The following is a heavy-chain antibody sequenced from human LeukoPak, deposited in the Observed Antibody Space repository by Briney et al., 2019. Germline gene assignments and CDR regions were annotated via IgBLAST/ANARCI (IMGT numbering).Heavy chain of an antibody. Sequence: ASVKVSCKASGYTFTSYAMHWVRQAPGQRLEWMGWINAGNGNTKYSQKFQGRVTITRDTSASTAYMELSSLRSEDTAVYYCARDVDGYGDHGGYWGQGTLVTVSS. CDR2: INAGNGNT. J-gene: IGHJ4*02. CDR1: GYTFTSYA. D-gene: IGHD4-17*01. V-gene: IGHV1-3*01. CDR3: ARDVDGYGDHGGY.